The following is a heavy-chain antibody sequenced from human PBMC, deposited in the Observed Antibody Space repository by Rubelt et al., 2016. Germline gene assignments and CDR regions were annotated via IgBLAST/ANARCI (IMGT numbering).Heavy chain of an antibody. V-gene: IGHV6-1*01. J-gene: IGHJ6*02. Sequence: QVQLQQSGPGLVKPSQTLSLTCAISGDSVPSNSAAWNWIRQSPSRGLEWLGRTYYRSKWYNEYAVSVKSRITINPDRSKNQFSRQLNSVPPGDTAVYDCARAAAAFHGMDVWGQGTTVTVSS. CDR3: ARAAAAFHGMDV. CDR2: TYYRSKWYN. CDR1: GDSVPSNSAA. D-gene: IGHD6-13*01.